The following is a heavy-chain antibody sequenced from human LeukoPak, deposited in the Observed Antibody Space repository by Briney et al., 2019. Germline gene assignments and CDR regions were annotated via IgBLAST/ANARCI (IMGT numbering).Heavy chain of an antibody. J-gene: IGHJ4*02. D-gene: IGHD6-6*01. V-gene: IGHV3-74*01. CDR3: ARGPNSNWSGLDF. CDR1: GFTFSSYW. Sequence: GGSLRLSCAASGFTFSSYWMNWARQLPGKGLVWVSRISPTGSTTSYADSVKGRFTVSRDNAKNTLYLQVNNLRAEDTAVYYCARGPNSNWSGLDFWGQGTLLTVSS. CDR2: ISPTGSTT.